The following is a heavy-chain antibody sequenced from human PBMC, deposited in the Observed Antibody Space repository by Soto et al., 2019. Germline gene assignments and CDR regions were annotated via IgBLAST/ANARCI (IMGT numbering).Heavy chain of an antibody. V-gene: IGHV3-30-3*01. J-gene: IGHJ4*02. CDR1: GLIFRNHA. CDR3: ARDAVDVTKMVFVSPIDY. Sequence: QVYLVESGGGVVQPGRSLRLSCAASGLIFRNHAMHWVRQAPAKGLDWVAVISFDGANDFYADSVKGRFTISRDNSRNTLYLQMDSLRPEDTAVYYCARDAVDVTKMVFVSPIDYWGQGALVTVSS. CDR2: ISFDGAND. D-gene: IGHD2-8*01.